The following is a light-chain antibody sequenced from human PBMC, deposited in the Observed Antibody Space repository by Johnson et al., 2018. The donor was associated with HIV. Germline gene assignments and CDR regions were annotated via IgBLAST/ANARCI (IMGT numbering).Light chain of an antibody. V-gene: IGLV1-51*02. Sequence: QSVLTQPPSVSAAPGQKVTISCSGSSSNIGNNYVSWFQHLPGTAPKLLIYENNKRPSGIPDRFSASKSGPSANLGITGLQTGDEADYYCGTWDSSLSAGVFGTGTKVTVL. CDR2: ENN. CDR3: GTWDSSLSAGV. J-gene: IGLJ1*01. CDR1: SSNIGNNY.